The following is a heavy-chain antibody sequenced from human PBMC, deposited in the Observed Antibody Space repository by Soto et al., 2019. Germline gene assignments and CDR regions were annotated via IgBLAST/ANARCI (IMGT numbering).Heavy chain of an antibody. Sequence: EVQLVESGGGLVQPGRSLRLSCAASGFTFDDYAMHWVRQAPGKGLEWVSGISWNGGSIGFADSVKGRFTISRDNAKNSLFLQMNSLRAEDTALYYCAKYRGYGSGSGFDYWGQGTLVTFSS. CDR3: AKYRGYGSGSGFDY. V-gene: IGHV3-9*01. CDR1: GFTFDDYA. CDR2: ISWNGGSI. J-gene: IGHJ4*02. D-gene: IGHD3-10*01.